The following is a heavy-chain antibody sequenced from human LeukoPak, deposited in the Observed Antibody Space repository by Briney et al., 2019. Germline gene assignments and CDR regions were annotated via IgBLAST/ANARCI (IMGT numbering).Heavy chain of an antibody. V-gene: IGHV3-53*01. CDR1: GFTISSNY. CDR2: IYSAGGGGS. J-gene: IGHJ4*02. CDR3: AKGGRMVRGVIVTNYYFDY. Sequence: GGSLRLSCAASGFTISSNYMSWVRQAPGKGLEWVSVIYSAGGGGSYYADSVQGRFTISRDTSKNTLYLQMNSLRAEDTAVYYCAKGGRMVRGVIVTNYYFDYWGQGTLVTVSS. D-gene: IGHD3-10*01.